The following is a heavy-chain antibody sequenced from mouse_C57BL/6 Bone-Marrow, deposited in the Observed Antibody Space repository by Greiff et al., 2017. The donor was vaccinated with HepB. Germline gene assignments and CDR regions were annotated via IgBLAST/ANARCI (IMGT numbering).Heavy chain of an antibody. CDR2: ISDGGSYT. D-gene: IGHD2-5*01. CDR1: GFTFSSYA. Sequence: VQLQQSGGGLVKPGGSLKLSCAASGFTFSSYAMSWVRQTPEKRLEWVATISDGGSYTYYPDNVKGRFTISRDNAKNNLYLQMSHLKSEDTAMYYCARDTAYYSNSAWFAYWGQGTLVTVSA. J-gene: IGHJ3*01. CDR3: ARDTAYYSNSAWFAY. V-gene: IGHV5-4*01.